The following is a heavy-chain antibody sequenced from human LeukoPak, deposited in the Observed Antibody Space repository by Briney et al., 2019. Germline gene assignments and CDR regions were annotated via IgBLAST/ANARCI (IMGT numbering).Heavy chain of an antibody. CDR3: ARDHQEYCSGGSCTVFDY. CDR1: GFTFSSYN. D-gene: IGHD2-15*01. CDR2: ISTSNSYI. Sequence: GGSLRLSCAASGFTFSSYNMNWVRQAPGNGLEWVSSISTSNSYIYYADSVKGRFTISRHNAKNSLFLQMDSLRAEDTALYYCARDHQEYCSGGSCTVFDYWGQGTLVTVSS. V-gene: IGHV3-21*06. J-gene: IGHJ4*02.